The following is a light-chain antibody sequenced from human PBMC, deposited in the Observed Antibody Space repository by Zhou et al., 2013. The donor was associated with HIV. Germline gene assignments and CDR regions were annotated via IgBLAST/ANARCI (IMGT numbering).Light chain of an antibody. CDR1: QSISNY. V-gene: IGKV1-5*01. CDR2: AAS. Sequence: DIQMTQSPSSLSASVGARVTITCRASQSISNYLNWYQQKPGKVPKLLIYAASSLESGVPSRFSGSGSGTEFTLTISSLQPDDFATYHCQQYNSFSTFGQGTKVELK. CDR3: QQYNSFST. J-gene: IGKJ1*01.